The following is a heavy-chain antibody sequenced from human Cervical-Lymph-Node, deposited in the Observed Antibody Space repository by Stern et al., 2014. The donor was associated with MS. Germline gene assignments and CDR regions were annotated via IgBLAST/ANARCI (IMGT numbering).Heavy chain of an antibody. V-gene: IGHV3-23*04. J-gene: IGHJ4*02. CDR2: ISGSGGST. CDR1: GFTFSSYA. D-gene: IGHD3-10*01. CDR3: AKGRGAITMVRGVIIYFDY. Sequence: EEQLVESGGGLVQPGGSLRLSCAASGFTFSSYAMSWVRQATGKGLAWVSAISGSGGSTYYADSVKGRFTISRDNSKNTLYLQMNSLRAEVTAVYYCAKGRGAITMVRGVIIYFDYWGQGTLVTVSS.